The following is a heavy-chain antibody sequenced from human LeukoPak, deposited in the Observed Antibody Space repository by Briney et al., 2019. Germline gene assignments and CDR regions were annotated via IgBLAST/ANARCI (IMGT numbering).Heavy chain of an antibody. CDR3: ARARRSGGITMIRGVKDRGWFDP. Sequence: GGSLRLSCAAFGFTFSYYGIHWVRQAPGKGLDWVAFIRSDGSNKYYADSVKGRFTISRDNSKNTLYLELHSLRTEDTAVYYCARARRSGGITMIRGVKDRGWFDPWGQGTLVTVSS. CDR2: IRSDGSNK. D-gene: IGHD3-10*01. CDR1: GFTFSYYG. J-gene: IGHJ5*02. V-gene: IGHV3-30*02.